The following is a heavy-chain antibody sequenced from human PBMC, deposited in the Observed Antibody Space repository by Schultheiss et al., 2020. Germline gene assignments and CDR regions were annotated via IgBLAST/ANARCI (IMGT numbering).Heavy chain of an antibody. J-gene: IGHJ6*03. CDR1: GFTFDDYG. CDR2: IYYSGST. Sequence: ESLKISCAASGFTFDDYGMSWVRQAPGKGLEWIGYIYYSGSTNYNPSLKSRVTISVDTSKNQFSLKLSSVTAADTAVYYCARNGPGDYPYYYYMDVWGKGTTVTVSS. D-gene: IGHD4-17*01. CDR3: ARNGPGDYPYYYYMDV. V-gene: IGHV4-59*01.